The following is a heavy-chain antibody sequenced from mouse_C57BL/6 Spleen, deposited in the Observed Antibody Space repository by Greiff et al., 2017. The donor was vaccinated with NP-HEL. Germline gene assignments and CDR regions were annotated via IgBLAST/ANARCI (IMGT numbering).Heavy chain of an antibody. CDR1: GYTFTSYT. CDR2: INPSSGST. V-gene: IGHV1-4*01. Sequence: QVQLQQSGAELARPGASVKMSCKASGYTFTSYTMHWVKQRPGQGLEWIGYINPSSGSTNYNQKLKGKATLTADKSSSTAYMQLSSLTSEDSAVYYWARVTPLGYYFDYWGQGTTLTVSS. J-gene: IGHJ2*01. CDR3: ARVTPLGYYFDY. D-gene: IGHD1-1*01.